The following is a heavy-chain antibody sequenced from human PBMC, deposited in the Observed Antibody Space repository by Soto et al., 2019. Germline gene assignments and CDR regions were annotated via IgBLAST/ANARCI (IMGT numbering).Heavy chain of an antibody. CDR3: AKARLRAVYAVDI. V-gene: IGHV4-31*02. D-gene: IGHD5-12*01. CDR2: IYYSRST. J-gene: IGHJ3*02. CDR1: GGCVSSGAYD. Sequence: PLSLTWTVAGGCVSSGAYDWPWTRQRPGKGREWIGYIYYSRSTYYSPSLKSRLSISLDTSKNQFYLRTSSVTAADTAMYYWAKARLRAVYAVDIWGRGTMVTVSS.